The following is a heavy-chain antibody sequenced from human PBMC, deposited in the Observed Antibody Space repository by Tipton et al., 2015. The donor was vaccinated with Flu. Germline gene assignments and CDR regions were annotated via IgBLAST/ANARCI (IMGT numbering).Heavy chain of an antibody. CDR2: IYHSGST. D-gene: IGHD2-15*01. Sequence: TLSLTCAVSGGSISSSNWWSWVRQPPGKGLEWIGEIYHSGSTNYNPSLKSRVTISVDKSKNQFSLKLSSVTAADTAVYYCARDGVVVVAASSFYYYGMDVWGQGTTVPVSS. J-gene: IGHJ6*02. CDR1: GGSISSSNW. CDR3: ARDGVVVVAASSFYYYGMDV. V-gene: IGHV4-4*02.